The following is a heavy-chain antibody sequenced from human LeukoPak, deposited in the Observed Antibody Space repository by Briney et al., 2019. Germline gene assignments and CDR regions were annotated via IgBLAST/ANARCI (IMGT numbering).Heavy chain of an antibody. D-gene: IGHD2-15*01. V-gene: IGHV1-69*05. CDR2: IIPIFGTA. CDR3: ARGGFDCSGGSCYPGTWFDP. J-gene: IGHJ5*02. CDR1: GYTFTSYG. Sequence: GASVKVSCKASGYTFTSYGISWVRQAPGQGLEWMGGIIPIFGTANYAQKFQGRVTITTDESTSTAYMELSSLRSEDTAVYYCARGGFDCSGGSCYPGTWFDPWGQGTLVTVSS.